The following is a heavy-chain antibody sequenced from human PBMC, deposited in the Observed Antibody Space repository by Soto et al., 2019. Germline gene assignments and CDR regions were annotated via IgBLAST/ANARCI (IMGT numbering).Heavy chain of an antibody. CDR1: GFTFSSYS. V-gene: IGHV3-21*01. D-gene: IGHD3-22*01. Sequence: EVQLVESGGGLVKPGGSLRLSCAASGFTFSSYSMNWVRQAPGKGLEWVSSISSSSSYIYYADSVKGRFTISRDNAKNLLYLQMNSLRAEDTALYYCARDYYDSSGYHAPFDYWGQGTLVTVSS. CDR2: ISSSSSYI. CDR3: ARDYYDSSGYHAPFDY. J-gene: IGHJ4*02.